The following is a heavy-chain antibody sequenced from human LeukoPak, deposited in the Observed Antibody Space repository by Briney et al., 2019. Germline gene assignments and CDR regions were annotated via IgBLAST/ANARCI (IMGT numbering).Heavy chain of an antibody. V-gene: IGHV4-39*01. CDR3: ARQYYDRTGYYYFDY. Sequence: PSETLSLTCTVSGDALTGSSYYWGWIRQPPGKGLEWIGSMYYSGSTYSNPSLKSRVTMSADTSKNQFSLKLSSVSAADTAVYYCARQYYDRTGYYYFDYWDQGTLVSVSS. J-gene: IGHJ4*02. CDR2: MYYSGST. CDR1: GDALTGSSYY. D-gene: IGHD3-22*01.